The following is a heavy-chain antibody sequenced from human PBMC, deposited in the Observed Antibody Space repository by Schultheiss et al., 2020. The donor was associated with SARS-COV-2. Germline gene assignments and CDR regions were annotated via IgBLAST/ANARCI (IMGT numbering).Heavy chain of an antibody. CDR2: IDPTASII. Sequence: GGSLRLSCAASGFTFSDYYLSWFRQAPGKGLEWVLHIDPTASIIYYTDSVKGRFTISRDNSKNTLYLQMNSLRAEDTAVYYCARALYGSGSFWGQGTLVTVSS. CDR3: ARALYGSGSF. J-gene: IGHJ4*02. CDR1: GFTFSDYY. V-gene: IGHV3-11*01. D-gene: IGHD3-10*01.